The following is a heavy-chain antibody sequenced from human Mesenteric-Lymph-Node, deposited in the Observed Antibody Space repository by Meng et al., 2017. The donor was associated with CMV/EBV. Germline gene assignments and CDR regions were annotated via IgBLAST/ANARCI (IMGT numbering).Heavy chain of an antibody. CDR1: GFNFDDYG. Sequence: GGSLRLSCAASGFNFDDYGTSWVRQAPGKGLEWVSGINWSGGRGYADSVKGRFTISRDNAKNSLYLQMNSVRAEDTALYYCARETIAVREYHYGMDVWGQGTTVTVSS. CDR3: ARETIAVREYHYGMDV. CDR2: INWSGGR. J-gene: IGHJ6*02. D-gene: IGHD6-6*01. V-gene: IGHV3-20*04.